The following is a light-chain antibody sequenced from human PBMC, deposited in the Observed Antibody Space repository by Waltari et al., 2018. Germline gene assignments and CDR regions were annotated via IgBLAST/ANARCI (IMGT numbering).Light chain of an antibody. J-gene: IGKJ2*01. CDR2: VTS. CDR3: QQYNEWPYT. Sequence: ETIMTQSPAPLSVSPGETATLSCRASKSVGNNIAWFQQTPGQAPRLLIYVTSSRSTNIPGRFSGAGSGTDFTLTISGLQSEDFAVYYCQQYNEWPYTFGQGT. CDR1: KSVGNN. V-gene: IGKV3-15*01.